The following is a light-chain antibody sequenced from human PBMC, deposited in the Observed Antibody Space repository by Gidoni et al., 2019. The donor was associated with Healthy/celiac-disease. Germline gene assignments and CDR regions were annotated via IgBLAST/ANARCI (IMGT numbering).Light chain of an antibody. Sequence: DIQMTQSPYTLSASVGDRVTSTCRASQSISSWLAWYQQKPGKAPKLLIYKASSLESGVPSRFSGSGSGTEFTLTISSLQPDDFATYYCQQYNSSPFTFGPGTKVEIK. CDR1: QSISSW. CDR2: KAS. V-gene: IGKV1-5*03. CDR3: QQYNSSPFT. J-gene: IGKJ3*01.